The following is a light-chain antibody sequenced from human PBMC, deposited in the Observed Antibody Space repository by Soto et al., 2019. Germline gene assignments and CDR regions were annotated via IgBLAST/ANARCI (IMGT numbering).Light chain of an antibody. V-gene: IGLV1-40*01. J-gene: IGLJ2*01. Sequence: QSVLTQPPSVSGAPGQRVTISCTGSSSNIGAGYDVHWYQHLPGTVPRLVIYDNNIRPSGVPDRFSGSKSDTSASLAITGLQAEDEADYYCQSYDSSLTAVLFGGGTKLTVL. CDR3: QSYDSSLTAVL. CDR1: SSNIGAGYD. CDR2: DNN.